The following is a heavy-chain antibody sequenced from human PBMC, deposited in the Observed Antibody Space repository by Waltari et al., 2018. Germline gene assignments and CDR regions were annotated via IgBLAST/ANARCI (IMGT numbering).Heavy chain of an antibody. D-gene: IGHD1-1*01. CDR1: GRSFSGYY. Sequence: QAQLQQWGAGLLKPSATLSPPCAVYGRSFSGYYWSWIRQPPGKGLEWIGEINHSGSTNYNPSMKSRDTIAVDTHKTQLSLKLKSGADGETDGNYSARRGYAEYNCFPRRGQGSLVT. V-gene: IGHV4-34*01. CDR3: ARRGYAEYNCFPR. CDR2: INHSGST. J-gene: IGHJ5*02.